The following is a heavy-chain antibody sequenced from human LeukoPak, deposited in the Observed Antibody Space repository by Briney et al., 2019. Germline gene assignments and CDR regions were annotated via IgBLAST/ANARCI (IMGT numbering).Heavy chain of an antibody. CDR2: IKQDGSEK. V-gene: IGHV3-7*03. CDR3: ARDGGYSYGEPFDY. D-gene: IGHD5-18*01. CDR1: GFTFSSYW. J-gene: IGHJ4*02. Sequence: GGSLRLSCAASGFTFSSYWMSWVRQAPGKGLEWVANIKQDGSEKYYVDSVKGRFTISRDNAKNSLYLQMNSLRAEDTAVYYCARDGGYSYGEPFDYWGQGTLVTVSS.